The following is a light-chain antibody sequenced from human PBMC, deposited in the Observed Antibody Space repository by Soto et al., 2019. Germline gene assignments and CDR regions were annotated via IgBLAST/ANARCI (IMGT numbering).Light chain of an antibody. J-gene: IGKJ1*01. CDR1: QSVSSY. CDR2: DAS. CDR3: QQRSNWT. V-gene: IGKV3-11*01. Sequence: EILLTQSPATLSLSPGERATLSCRASQSVSSYLAWYQQKPGQAPTLLLYDASNRATGIPARFSGSGSGTAFTLTISSLEPEDFAVYYCQQRSNWTFGQGTKVEIK.